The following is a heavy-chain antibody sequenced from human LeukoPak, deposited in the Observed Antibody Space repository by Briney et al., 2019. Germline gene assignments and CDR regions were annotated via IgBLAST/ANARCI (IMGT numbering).Heavy chain of an antibody. CDR1: GGTFSSYA. CDR2: IIPIFGTA. J-gene: IGHJ2*01. CDR3: ARGHVYFDL. Sequence: ASVKVSCKASGGTFSSYAISWVRQAPGQGLEWMGGIIPIFGTANYAQKFQGRVTMTRDTSTSTVYMELSSLRSEDTAVYYCARGHVYFDLWGRGTLVTVSS. V-gene: IGHV1-69*05.